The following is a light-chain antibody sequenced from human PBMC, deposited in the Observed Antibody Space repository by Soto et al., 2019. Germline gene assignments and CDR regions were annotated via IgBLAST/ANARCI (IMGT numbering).Light chain of an antibody. Sequence: QSVLTHPASVSGSPGQSITNSCTGTSNDIGAYNYVSWYQQSPDKAPKLLIYDVNNRPSGVSTRFSGSKSGNTASLTISGLQAEDEADYYCSSYTKTSTLVVFGGGTKLTVL. J-gene: IGLJ3*02. CDR1: SNDIGAYNY. CDR3: SSYTKTSTLVV. CDR2: DVN. V-gene: IGLV2-14*01.